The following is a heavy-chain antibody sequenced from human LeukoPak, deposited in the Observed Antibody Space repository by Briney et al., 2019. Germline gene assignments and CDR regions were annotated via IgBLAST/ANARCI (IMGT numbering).Heavy chain of an antibody. CDR2: ISDSGSAI. V-gene: IGHV3-48*03. J-gene: IGHJ4*02. CDR1: GFSISTFE. CDR3: ATKVAGTSHFSY. Sequence: GGSLRLSCAASGFSISTFEMNWVRQAPGKGLEWVSYISDSGSAIQHADSVRGRFAISRDNAKNSLYLEMHSLRVEDTAVYYCATKVAGTSHFSYWGQGTLVTVSS. D-gene: IGHD6-19*01.